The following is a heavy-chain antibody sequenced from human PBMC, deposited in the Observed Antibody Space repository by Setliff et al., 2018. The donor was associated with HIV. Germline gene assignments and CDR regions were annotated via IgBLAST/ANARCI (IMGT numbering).Heavy chain of an antibody. J-gene: IGHJ4*02. D-gene: IGHD3-10*01. CDR3: ARGLGRGSGTYYNPPGY. V-gene: IGHV4-34*01. CDR2: INHSGNT. Sequence: PSETLSLTCAFNGGSLSGYYWMWIRQSPGEGLEWIGEINHSGNTNYNPSLKSRVTMSGDTSKNQFSLNLTSVTAADTAVYFCARGLGRGSGTYYNPPGYWGPGTLVTVSS. CDR1: GGSLSGYY.